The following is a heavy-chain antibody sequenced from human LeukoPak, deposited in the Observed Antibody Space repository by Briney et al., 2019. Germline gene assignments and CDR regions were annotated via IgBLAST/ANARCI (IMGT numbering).Heavy chain of an antibody. D-gene: IGHD3-16*01. CDR3: ARDNYGDYYYGMDV. CDR2: INHSGST. V-gene: IGHV4-34*09. J-gene: IGHJ6*02. Sequence: SETLSLTCAVYGGSFSGYYWNWIRQPPGKGLEWIGEINHSGSTNYNPSLKSRVTISVDTSKNQFSLKLSSVTAADTAVYYCARDNYGDYYYGMDVWGQGTTVTVSS. CDR1: GGSFSGYY.